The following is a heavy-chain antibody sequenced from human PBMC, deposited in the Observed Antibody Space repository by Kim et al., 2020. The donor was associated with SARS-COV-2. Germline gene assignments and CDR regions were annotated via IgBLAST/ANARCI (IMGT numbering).Heavy chain of an antibody. CDR2: ISYDGSNK. J-gene: IGHJ4*02. V-gene: IGHV3-30*04. CDR1: GFTFSSYA. D-gene: IGHD3-22*01. Sequence: GGSLRLSCAASGFTFSSYAMHWVRQAPGKGLEWVAVISYDGSNKYYADSVKGRFTISRDNSKNTLYLQMNSLRAEDTAVYYCAREPGYYYDSSGYYSAYFDYWGQGTLVTVSS. CDR3: AREPGYYYDSSGYYSAYFDY.